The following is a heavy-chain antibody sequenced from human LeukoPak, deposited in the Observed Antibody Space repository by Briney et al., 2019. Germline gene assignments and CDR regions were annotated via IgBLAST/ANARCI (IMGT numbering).Heavy chain of an antibody. V-gene: IGHV3-48*01. J-gene: IGHJ4*02. CDR1: GFTFSSYS. D-gene: IGHD2-2*01. CDR3: AKDRQLLSESDY. Sequence: GGSLRLSCAASGFTFSSYSMNWVRQAPGKGLEWVSYISSSGSAIFYAASVKGRFTISRDNSKNTLYLQMNSLRAEDTAVYYCAKDRQLLSESDYWGQGTLVTISS. CDR2: ISSSGSAI.